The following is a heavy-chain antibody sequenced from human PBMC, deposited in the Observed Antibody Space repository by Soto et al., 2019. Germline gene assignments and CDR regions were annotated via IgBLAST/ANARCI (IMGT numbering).Heavy chain of an antibody. J-gene: IGHJ4*02. CDR3: ARSPLSRSWSGPFDY. Sequence: QVQLVQSGAEVKKPGSSVKVSCKASGGTFSSYGFSWVRQAPGQGLEWMGGFIPIFGTANYAQKFQGRVTITADESTSTADMELSSLKSEDTAVYYCARSPLSRSWSGPFDYWGQGTLVTVSS. V-gene: IGHV1-69*01. CDR1: GGTFSSYG. CDR2: FIPIFGTA. D-gene: IGHD6-13*01.